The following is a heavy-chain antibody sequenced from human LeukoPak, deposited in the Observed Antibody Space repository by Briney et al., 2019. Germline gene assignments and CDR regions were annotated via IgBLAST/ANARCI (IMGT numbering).Heavy chain of an antibody. Sequence: GGPLRLSCAASGFTFSSYSMNWVRQAPGKGLEWVSSISSSSSYIYYADSVKGRFTISRDNAKNSLYLQMNSLRAEDTAVYYCARSPHQLGYCSGGSCYRYWYFDLWGRGTLVTVSS. CDR3: ARSPHQLGYCSGGSCYRYWYFDL. CDR1: GFTFSSYS. D-gene: IGHD2-15*01. V-gene: IGHV3-21*01. J-gene: IGHJ2*01. CDR2: ISSSSSYI.